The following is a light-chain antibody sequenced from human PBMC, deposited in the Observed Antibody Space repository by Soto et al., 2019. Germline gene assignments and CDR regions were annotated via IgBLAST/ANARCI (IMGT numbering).Light chain of an antibody. Sequence: DIVLTQTPATLSLSLGEGVTLSCRASQTVPSRIAWYQQKPGQAPSLLIYGASTRATGVPDRFSGTGSGTEFTLTISSLKSDDYAVYYCQQYKSWPLITFGQGTLLEIK. J-gene: IGKJ5*01. CDR1: QTVPSR. CDR2: GAS. V-gene: IGKV3-15*01. CDR3: QQYKSWPLIT.